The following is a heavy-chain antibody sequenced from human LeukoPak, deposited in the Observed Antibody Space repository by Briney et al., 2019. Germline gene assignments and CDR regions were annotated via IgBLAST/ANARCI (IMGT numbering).Heavy chain of an antibody. CDR2: ISASGRDT. V-gene: IGHV3-23*01. D-gene: IGHD6-13*01. CDR1: GLSFSSYS. CDR3: AKDAAGPEY. J-gene: IGHJ4*02. Sequence: GGSLRVSCVVSGLSFSSYSMTWVRQAPGKGLEWVSGISASGRDTWFPDSVKGRFTISRDNSKNTLFLQMNSLRVEDPAIYYCAKDAAGPEYWGQGTLVTVSS.